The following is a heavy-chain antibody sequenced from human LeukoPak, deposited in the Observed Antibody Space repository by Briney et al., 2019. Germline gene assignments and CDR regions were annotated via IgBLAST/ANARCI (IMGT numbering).Heavy chain of an antibody. CDR2: ITSSSSYI. Sequence: PGGSLRLPCVASGFTFNTYNMNWVRQAPGKGLEWVSSITSSSSYIYYADSVKGRFTISRDNAKSSLYLQMNSLRDEDTAVYYCARDPYSGNYGDYYYYMDVWGKGTTVTISS. D-gene: IGHD1-26*01. J-gene: IGHJ6*03. CDR3: ARDPYSGNYGDYYYYMDV. V-gene: IGHV3-21*01. CDR1: GFTFNTYN.